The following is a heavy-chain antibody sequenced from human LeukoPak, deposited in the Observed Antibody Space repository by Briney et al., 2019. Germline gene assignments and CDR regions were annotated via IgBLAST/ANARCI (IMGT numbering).Heavy chain of an antibody. CDR3: ARTPQRITIFGVVMMFDP. J-gene: IGHJ5*02. Sequence: SETLSLTCTVSGGSISSGGYYWSWIRQHPGKGLEWIGYIYYSGSTYYNSSLKSRVTISVDTSKNQFSLKLSSVTAADTAVYYCARTPQRITIFGVVMMFDPWGQGTLVTVSS. V-gene: IGHV4-31*03. CDR1: GGSISSGGYY. CDR2: IYYSGST. D-gene: IGHD3-3*01.